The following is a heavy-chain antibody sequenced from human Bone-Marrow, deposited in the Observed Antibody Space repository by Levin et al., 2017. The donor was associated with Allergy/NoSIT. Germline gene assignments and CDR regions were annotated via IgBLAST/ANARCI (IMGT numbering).Heavy chain of an antibody. CDR3: AKAVATSYFGYYYGLDV. CDR2: ISWNSGSI. V-gene: IGHV3-9*01. Sequence: GGSLRLSCAASGFTFDDYAMHWVRQVPGKGLEWVSGISWNSGSIGYADSVKGRFTISRDNAKNSLYLQMNSLRAEDTALYYCAKAVATSYFGYYYGLDVWGQGTTVTVSS. CDR1: GFTFDDYA. J-gene: IGHJ6*02. D-gene: IGHD5-12*01.